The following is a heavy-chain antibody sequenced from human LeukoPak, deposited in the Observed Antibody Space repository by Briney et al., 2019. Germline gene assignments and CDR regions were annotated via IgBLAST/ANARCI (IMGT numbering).Heavy chain of an antibody. CDR2: IYYSGST. D-gene: IGHD6-13*01. J-gene: IGHJ4*02. V-gene: IGHV4-61*01. CDR1: GGSVSSGSYY. CDR3: ARDLRAAGTTAGFGY. Sequence: PSETLSLTCTVSGGSVSSGSYYWSWIRQRPGKGLEWIGYIYYSGSTNYNPSLKSRVTISVDTSKNQFSLKLSSVTAAGTAVYYCARDLRAAGTTAGFGYWGQGTLVTVSS.